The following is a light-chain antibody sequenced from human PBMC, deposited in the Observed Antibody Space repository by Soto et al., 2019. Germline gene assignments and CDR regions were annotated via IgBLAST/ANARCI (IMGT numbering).Light chain of an antibody. Sequence: IQLTQSPSSLSASVGDRVTITCRASQSISSWLAWYQQKPGKAPKLLIFAASSLQSGVHSRFSGSRSGPDFTLTISSLQPEDFATYYCXQSYSSPPTFGQGTKVDIK. CDR2: AAS. J-gene: IGKJ1*01. V-gene: IGKV1-39*01. CDR3: XQSYSSPPT. CDR1: QSISSW.